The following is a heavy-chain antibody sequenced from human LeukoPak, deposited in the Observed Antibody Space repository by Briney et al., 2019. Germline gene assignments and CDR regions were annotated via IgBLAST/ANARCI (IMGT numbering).Heavy chain of an antibody. D-gene: IGHD2-2*01. V-gene: IGHV4-34*01. CDR2: INHSGST. CDR1: GGSFSVYY. J-gene: IGHJ6*02. CDR3: ARLTPSEDIVVVPATRHYYYYYGMDV. Sequence: SETLSLTCAVCGGSFSVYYWSWIRQPQGKGLEWIGEINHSGSTNYNPSLKSRVTISVDTSKNQFSLKLSSVTAADTAVYYCARLTPSEDIVVVPATRHYYYYYGMDVWGQGTTVTVSS.